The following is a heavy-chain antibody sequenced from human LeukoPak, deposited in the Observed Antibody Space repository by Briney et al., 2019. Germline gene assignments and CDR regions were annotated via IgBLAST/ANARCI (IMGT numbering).Heavy chain of an antibody. Sequence: GGSLRLSCAATGFTFRSYGMSWVRQAPGNGLEGLSDISDSGSSTFYADAVKGRFTIYRDISTNSLYLQMDSLSADDTAVCYCASEGGASCYSYSRYWGQGTLVTVSS. CDR1: GFTFRSYG. CDR3: ASEGGASCYSYSRY. CDR2: ISDSGSST. J-gene: IGHJ4*02. D-gene: IGHD3-22*01. V-gene: IGHV3-23*01.